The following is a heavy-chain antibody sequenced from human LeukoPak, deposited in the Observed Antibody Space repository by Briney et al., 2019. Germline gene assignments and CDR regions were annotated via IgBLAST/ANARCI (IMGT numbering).Heavy chain of an antibody. CDR3: ARVGGYSSSWTFDY. J-gene: IGHJ4*02. Sequence: SQTLSLTCVISGDSVSSNSAAWNWIRQSPSRGLEWLGRTYYRSKWYNDYAVSVKSRITINPDTSKNQFSLQLNSVTPEDTAVYYCARVGGYSSSWTFDYWGQGTLVTVSS. CDR1: GDSVSSNSAA. V-gene: IGHV6-1*01. CDR2: TYYRSKWYN. D-gene: IGHD6-13*01.